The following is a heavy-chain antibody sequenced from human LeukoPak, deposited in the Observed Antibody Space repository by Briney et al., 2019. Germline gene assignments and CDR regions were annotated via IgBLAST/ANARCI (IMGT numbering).Heavy chain of an antibody. CDR3: VHRTTVTSVDH. Sequence: SGPTLVRPTQTLTLTCTFSGFSLTTGAVVVGWVRQPPGKALEWLTFIYGNDDKRYSPSLASRLTITKDTSKNELVLTLSDMDYVDTAKYFCVHRTTVTSVDHWGQGILVTVSS. CDR2: IYGNDDK. CDR1: GFSLTTGAVV. J-gene: IGHJ4*02. D-gene: IGHD4-17*01. V-gene: IGHV2-5*01.